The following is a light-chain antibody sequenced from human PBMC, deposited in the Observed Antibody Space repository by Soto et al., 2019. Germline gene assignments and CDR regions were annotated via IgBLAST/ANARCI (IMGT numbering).Light chain of an antibody. J-gene: IGLJ1*01. CDR3: SSYTTSSSYV. Sequence: QPVLTRPASVSGSPGQSITISCTGTSSDVGGYIYVSWYQQHPGKAPKLMIYDVTSRPSGVSYRFSGSKSGNTASLTISGLQAEDEADYYCSSYTTSSSYVFGTGTKVTVL. CDR1: SSDVGGYIY. V-gene: IGLV2-14*01. CDR2: DVT.